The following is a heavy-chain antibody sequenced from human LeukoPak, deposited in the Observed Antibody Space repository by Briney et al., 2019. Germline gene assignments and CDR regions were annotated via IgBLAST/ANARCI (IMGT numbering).Heavy chain of an antibody. D-gene: IGHD1-1*01. CDR3: ARGFRTVYNWFDP. J-gene: IGHJ5*02. V-gene: IGHV4-34*01. CDR1: GGSFSVYY. Sequence: SETLSLTCAVYGGSFSVYYWSWISQPPGKGLEWIGEINHSGSTNYNPSLKSRVTISVDTSKNQFSLKLSSVTAADTAVYYCARGFRTVYNWFDPWGQGTLVTVSS. CDR2: INHSGST.